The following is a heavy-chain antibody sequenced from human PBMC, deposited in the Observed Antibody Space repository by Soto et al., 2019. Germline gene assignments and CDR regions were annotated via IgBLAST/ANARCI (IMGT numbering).Heavy chain of an antibody. V-gene: IGHV1-46*01. CDR3: ARGPSCGGDCYLFDY. CDR2: INPGGGRT. J-gene: IGHJ4*02. D-gene: IGHD2-21*02. CDR1: GYTFTSYY. Sequence: QVQLVQSGAEVTKPGASVKLSCKASGYTFTSYYIHWVRQAPGQGLEWVAMINPGGGRTKNAQMFQGRVHLTRDTSTGTVDMELSSLTSADTAVYYCARGPSCGGDCYLFDYWGQGSLVTVSS.